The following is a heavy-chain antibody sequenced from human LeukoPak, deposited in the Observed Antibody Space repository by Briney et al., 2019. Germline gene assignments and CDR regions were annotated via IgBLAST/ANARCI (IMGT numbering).Heavy chain of an antibody. CDR2: INPNSGGT. J-gene: IGHJ3*02. V-gene: IGHV1-2*02. D-gene: IGHD6-13*01. CDR3: ARGAAAGTGDDAFDI. Sequence: ASVKVSCKASGYTFTSYYMHWVRQAPGQGLEWMGWINPNSGGTNYAQKFQGRVTMTRDTSISTAYMELSRLRSDDTAVYYCARGAAAGTGDDAFDIWGQGTMVTVSS. CDR1: GYTFTSYY.